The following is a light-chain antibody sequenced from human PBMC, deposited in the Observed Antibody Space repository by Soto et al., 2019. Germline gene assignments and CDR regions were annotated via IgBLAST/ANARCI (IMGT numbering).Light chain of an antibody. CDR3: QKYNSAPRT. CDR1: QGISNY. Sequence: DIQMTQSPSSLSASVGDRVTITCRARQGISNYLAWYQQKPGKVPKLLIYAASTLQSGVPSRFRGSGSGTDFTLTISSLQPEDVATYYCQKYNSAPRTFGQGTKVDIK. J-gene: IGKJ1*01. V-gene: IGKV1-27*01. CDR2: AAS.